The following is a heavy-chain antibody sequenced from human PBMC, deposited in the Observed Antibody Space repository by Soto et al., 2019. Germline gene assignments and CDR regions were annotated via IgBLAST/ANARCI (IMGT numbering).Heavy chain of an antibody. CDR2: ISGSGGST. J-gene: IGHJ3*02. Sequence: VGSLRLSCAASGFTFSSYAMSWVRQAPGKGLEWVSAISGSGGSTYYADSVKGRFTISRDNSKNTLYLQMNSLRAEDTAVYYCAKDQVGPMVRDAFDIWGQGTMVTVSS. D-gene: IGHD3-10*01. CDR1: GFTFSSYA. V-gene: IGHV3-23*01. CDR3: AKDQVGPMVRDAFDI.